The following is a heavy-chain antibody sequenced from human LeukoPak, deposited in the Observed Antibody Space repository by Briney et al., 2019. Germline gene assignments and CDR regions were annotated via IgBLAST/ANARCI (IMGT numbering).Heavy chain of an antibody. D-gene: IGHD6-13*01. CDR1: GGSISSSSYY. Sequence: SETLSLTCTVSGGSISSSSYYWGWIRQPPGKGLEWIGSIYYSGSTYYNPSLKSRVTISVDTSKNQFSLKLSSVTAADTAVYYCARGPNSSSWYALDYWGQGTLVTVSS. V-gene: IGHV4-39*07. CDR2: IYYSGST. CDR3: ARGPNSSSWYALDY. J-gene: IGHJ4*02.